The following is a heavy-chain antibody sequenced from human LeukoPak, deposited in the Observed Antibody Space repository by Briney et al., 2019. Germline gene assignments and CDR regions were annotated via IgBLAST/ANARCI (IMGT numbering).Heavy chain of an antibody. D-gene: IGHD2-15*01. V-gene: IGHV1-2*02. J-gene: IGHJ3*02. CDR3: ARDRGVVVVAASDAFDI. CDR2: INPNSGGT. CDR1: GYTFTGYY. Sequence: ASVKVSCKASGYTFTGYYMHWVRQAPGQGLEWMGWINPNSGGTNYAQKFQGGVTMTRDTSISTAYMELSRLRSDDTAVYYCARDRGVVVVAASDAFDIWGQGTMVTVSS.